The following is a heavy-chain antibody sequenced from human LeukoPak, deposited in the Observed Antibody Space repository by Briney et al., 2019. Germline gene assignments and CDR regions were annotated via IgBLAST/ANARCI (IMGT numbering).Heavy chain of an antibody. CDR3: ASFGVVTQGS. V-gene: IGHV4-34*01. J-gene: IGHJ4*02. D-gene: IGHD3-3*01. Sequence: SETLSLTCAVYGGSFSGYYWSWIRQPPGKGLEWIGEINHSGSTNYNPSLRSRVTISVDTSKNQFSLKLSSVTAADTAVYYCASFGVVTQGSWGQGTLVTVSS. CDR1: GGSFSGYY. CDR2: INHSGST.